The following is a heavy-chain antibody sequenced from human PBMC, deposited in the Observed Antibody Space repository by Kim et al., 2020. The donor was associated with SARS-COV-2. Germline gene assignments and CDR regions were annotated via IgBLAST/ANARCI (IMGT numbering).Heavy chain of an antibody. CDR3: ARQGRYFVRLGAFDI. Sequence: SETLSLTCTVSGASISSSSYYWGWIRQPPGKGLEWIGSIYYSGSTYYNPSLKSRVTISVDTSKNQFSLKLSSVTAADTAVYYCARQGRYFVRLGAFDIWGQGTMVTVSS. V-gene: IGHV4-39*01. CDR1: GASISSSSYY. D-gene: IGHD3-9*01. CDR2: IYYSGST. J-gene: IGHJ3*02.